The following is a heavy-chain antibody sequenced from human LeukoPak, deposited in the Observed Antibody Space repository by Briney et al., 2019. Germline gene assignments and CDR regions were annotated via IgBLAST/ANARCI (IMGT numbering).Heavy chain of an antibody. V-gene: IGHV3-30*03. Sequence: GGSLRLSCAASGFTFSSYGMHWVRQAPGKGLEWVAVISYDGSNKYYADSVKGRFTISRDNAKNSLYLQMNSLRAEDTAVYYCARGRITMVRGVMKPSNWFDPWGQGTLVTVSS. CDR2: ISYDGSNK. CDR1: GFTFSSYG. CDR3: ARGRITMVRGVMKPSNWFDP. D-gene: IGHD3-10*01. J-gene: IGHJ5*02.